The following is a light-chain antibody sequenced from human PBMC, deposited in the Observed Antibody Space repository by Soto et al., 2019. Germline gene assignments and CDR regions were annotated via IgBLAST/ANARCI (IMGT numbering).Light chain of an antibody. CDR2: EVY. J-gene: IGLJ2*01. CDR1: SSDVCGYNY. Sequence: QSAPTQPPSASGSPGQSVTFSCTGTSSDVCGYNYVSWYQQYPGKAPKLMIYEVYKRHSGVPDRFSGSKSGNTASLTVSGLQPEDEADYYCSAYAGSSTWVFGGGTKLTVL. V-gene: IGLV2-8*01. CDR3: SAYAGSSTWV.